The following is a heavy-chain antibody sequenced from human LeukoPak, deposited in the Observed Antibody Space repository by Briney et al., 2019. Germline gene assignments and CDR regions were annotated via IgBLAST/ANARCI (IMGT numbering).Heavy chain of an antibody. CDR3: AKATGYLL. D-gene: IGHD1-14*01. CDR1: DFNFITYA. J-gene: IGHJ4*02. Sequence: TGGSLRLSCAASDFNFITYAMSWVRQAPGKGLEWVSTISGGGGVTYYADSVKGRFTISRDDSENTLYLQMNSLRAEDTAVYYCAKATGYLLWGQGTLVTVSS. V-gene: IGHV3-23*01. CDR2: ISGGGGVT.